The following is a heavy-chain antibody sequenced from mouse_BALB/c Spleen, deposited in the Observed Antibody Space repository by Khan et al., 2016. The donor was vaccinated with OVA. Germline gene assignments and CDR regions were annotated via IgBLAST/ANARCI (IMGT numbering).Heavy chain of an antibody. V-gene: IGHV2-2*02. J-gene: IGHJ3*01. CDR1: GFSLTSYG. CDR2: IWSVGST. Sequence: VQLQESGPGLVQPSQSLSITCTVSGFSLTSYGVHWVRQSPGKGLEWLGVIWSVGSTDYNAAFIFRLSISKDNSKSQAFFKMNSLQANDTAIYYCARNYDYDEGLAYWGQGTLVTVSA. D-gene: IGHD2-4*01. CDR3: ARNYDYDEGLAY.